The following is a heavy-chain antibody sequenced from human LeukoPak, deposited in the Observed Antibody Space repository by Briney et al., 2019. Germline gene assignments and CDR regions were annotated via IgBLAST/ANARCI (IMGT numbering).Heavy chain of an antibody. CDR3: ARVPPSDTIFDY. J-gene: IGHJ4*02. Sequence: SETLSLTCTVSGGSISSYYWSWIRQPPGKGLEWIGYIYYSGSTNYNPSLKSRVTISVDTSKNQFSLKLSSVTAADTAVYYCARVPPSDTIFDYWGQGTLVTVSS. CDR1: GGSISSYY. D-gene: IGHD3-9*01. CDR2: IYYSGST. V-gene: IGHV4-59*01.